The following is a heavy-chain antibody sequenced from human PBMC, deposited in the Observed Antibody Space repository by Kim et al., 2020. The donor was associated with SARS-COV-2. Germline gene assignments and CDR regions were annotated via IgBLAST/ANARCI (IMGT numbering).Heavy chain of an antibody. CDR2: IYYSGST. CDR3: ARYQLLWFGELLYPLDDDYYYGMDV. CDR1: GGSISSSSYY. V-gene: IGHV4-39*01. Sequence: SETLSLTCTVSGGSISSSSYYWGWIRQPPGKGLEWIGSIYYSGSTYYNPSLKSRVTISVDTSKNQFSLKLSSVTAADTAVYYCARYQLLWFGELLYPLDDDYYYGMDVWGQGTTVTVSS. D-gene: IGHD3-10*01. J-gene: IGHJ6*02.